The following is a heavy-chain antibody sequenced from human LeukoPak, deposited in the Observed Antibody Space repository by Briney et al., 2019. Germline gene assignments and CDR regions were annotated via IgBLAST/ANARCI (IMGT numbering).Heavy chain of an antibody. V-gene: IGHV3-49*03. D-gene: IGHD3-10*01. CDR1: GFTFGDYA. CDR3: TRESPNYGSGSYLDY. Sequence: GRSLRLSCTASGFTFGDYAMSWFRQAPGKGLEWVGFIRSKAYGGTTEYAASVKGRFTISRDDSKSIAYLQMNSLKTEDTAVYYCTRESPNYGSGSYLDYWGQGTLVTVSS. J-gene: IGHJ4*02. CDR2: IRSKAYGGTT.